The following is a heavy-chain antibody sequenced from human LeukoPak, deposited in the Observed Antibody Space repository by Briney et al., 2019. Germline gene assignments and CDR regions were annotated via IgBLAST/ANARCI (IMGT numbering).Heavy chain of an antibody. CDR2: IYYSGST. CDR3: ATRLLSGWNFDY. Sequence: SETLSLTCTVSGGSISSSSYYWGWIRQPPGKGLEWIGSIYYSGSTYYNPSLKSRVTIFADTSKTQFSLKLSSVTAADTAVYYCATRLLSGWNFDYWGQGTLVIVSS. CDR1: GGSISSSSYY. V-gene: IGHV4-39*01. J-gene: IGHJ4*02. D-gene: IGHD6-19*01.